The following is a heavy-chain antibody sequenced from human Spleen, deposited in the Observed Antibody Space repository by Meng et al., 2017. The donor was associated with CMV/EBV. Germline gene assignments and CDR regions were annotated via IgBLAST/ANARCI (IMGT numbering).Heavy chain of an antibody. V-gene: IGHV4-39*07. Sequence: GSLRLSCTVSGDSVSSNNFFWAWIRQPPGKGLEWIGSIYYTGNTYYNPSSRSRVTISIDTSKNQFSLKVTSVTAADTAVYYCAKMDRYDFWMDVWGQGTTVTVSS. D-gene: IGHD3-3*01. CDR3: AKMDRYDFWMDV. CDR2: IYYTGNT. J-gene: IGHJ6*02. CDR1: GDSVSSNNFF.